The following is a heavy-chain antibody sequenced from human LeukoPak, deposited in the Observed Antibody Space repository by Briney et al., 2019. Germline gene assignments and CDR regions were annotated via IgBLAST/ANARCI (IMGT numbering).Heavy chain of an antibody. Sequence: GGSLRLSCAVSGFTFSNYWMHCVRQPPGKGLVWVSHINSDGSSTSYADSVKGRFTISRDNAKNTLHLQMNSLKTEDTAVYYCGMTTVTTGYYYYGMDVWGQGTTVTVSS. CDR3: GMTTVTTGYYYYGMDV. J-gene: IGHJ6*02. D-gene: IGHD4-17*01. CDR1: GFTFSNYW. CDR2: INSDGSST. V-gene: IGHV3-74*01.